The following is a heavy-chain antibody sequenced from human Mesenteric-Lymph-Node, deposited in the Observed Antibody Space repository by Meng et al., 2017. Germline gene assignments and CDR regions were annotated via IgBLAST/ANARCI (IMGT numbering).Heavy chain of an antibody. Sequence: QPQLQESGPGLVKHSAALSLTCRGSGGSISTSGDYWGWIRQPPGKGLEWMGRIGNSGITDKTTAHKSRGTVYIDMFKSQFDQKLTYVSAADTAVEYCVRSSGGVRTGFDPWGQGTLVTVSS. CDR2: IGNSGIT. V-gene: IGHV4-39*01. J-gene: IGHJ5*02. D-gene: IGHD6-19*01. CDR1: GGSISTSGDY. CDR3: VRSSGGVRTGFDP.